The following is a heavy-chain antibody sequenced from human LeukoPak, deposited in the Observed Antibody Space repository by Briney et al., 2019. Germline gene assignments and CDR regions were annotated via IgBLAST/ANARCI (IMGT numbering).Heavy chain of an antibody. CDR3: ARHEDYGDYSTGAFDI. CDR2: IYYSGST. Sequence: TSETLSLTCTVSGGSISSSSYYWGWIRQPPGKGLEWNGSIYYSGSTYYNPSLKSRVTISVDTSKNQFSLKLSSVTAADTAVYYCARHEDYGDYSTGAFDIWGQGTMVTVSS. D-gene: IGHD4-17*01. J-gene: IGHJ3*02. CDR1: GGSISSSSYY. V-gene: IGHV4-39*01.